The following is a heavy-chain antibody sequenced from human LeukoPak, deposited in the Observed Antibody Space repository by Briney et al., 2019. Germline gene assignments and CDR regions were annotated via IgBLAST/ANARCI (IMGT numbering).Heavy chain of an antibody. V-gene: IGHV4-34*01. D-gene: IGHD2-15*01. J-gene: IGHJ5*02. CDR1: GGSFSGYY. Sequence: PSETLSLTCAVYGGSFSGYYWSWIRQPPGKGLEWIGEINHSGSTNYNPSLKSRVTISVDTSKNQFSLKLSSVTAADTAVYYCARKKGTATRAWFDPWGQGILVTVSS. CDR3: ARKKGTATRAWFDP. CDR2: INHSGST.